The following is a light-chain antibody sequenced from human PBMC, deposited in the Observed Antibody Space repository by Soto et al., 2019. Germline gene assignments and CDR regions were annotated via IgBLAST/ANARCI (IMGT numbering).Light chain of an antibody. CDR1: SSNIGSNN. CDR2: SNN. Sequence: QSVLTQTPSASGTPGQRVTISCSGSSSNIGSNNVNWYQQLPGTAPKLLIYSNNQWPSGVPDRFSGSKSGTSASLAISGLQSEDEADYYCAAWDDSLNAVVFGGGTKVTVL. J-gene: IGLJ2*01. CDR3: AAWDDSLNAVV. V-gene: IGLV1-44*01.